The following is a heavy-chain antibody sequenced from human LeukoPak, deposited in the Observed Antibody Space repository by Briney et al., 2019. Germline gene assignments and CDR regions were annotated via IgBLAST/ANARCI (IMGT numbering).Heavy chain of an antibody. J-gene: IGHJ4*02. V-gene: IGHV3-7*03. CDR1: GFTFSSYW. CDR3: ARDNGGDEGSKFDS. CDR2: IKQDGSEK. D-gene: IGHD2-21*01. Sequence: GGSLRLACAASGFTFSSYWMSWVRQAPGKGLEWVANIKQDGSEKHYVDSVKGRFTISRDNAKNSLYLQMNSLRAEDTAFYYCARDNGGDEGSKFDSWGQGTLVTVSS.